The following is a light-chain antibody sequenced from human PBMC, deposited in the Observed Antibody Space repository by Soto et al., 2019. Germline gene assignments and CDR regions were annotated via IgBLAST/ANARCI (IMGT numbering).Light chain of an antibody. V-gene: IGKV3-20*01. CDR3: QHYTSSPPWT. CDR1: QSVSSSY. J-gene: IGKJ1*01. Sequence: EIVLTQSPGTLSLSPGERATLSCRASQSVSSSYLAWYQQKPGQAPRLLIYGASSRATGIPDKFSGSGSGTDFTLTISRLEPEDFAVYYCQHYTSSPPWTFGQGTKVDIK. CDR2: GAS.